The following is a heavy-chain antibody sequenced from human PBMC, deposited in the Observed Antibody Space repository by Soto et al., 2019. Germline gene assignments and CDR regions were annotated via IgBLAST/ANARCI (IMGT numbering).Heavy chain of an antibody. CDR1: GGTFSSYT. Sequence: QVQLVQSGAEVKKPGSSVKVSCKASGGTFSSYTISWARQAPGQGLEWMGRIIPILGIANYAQKFQGRVTITAEKSTSRDYIELSSLRSEDKAVYYCASRAVDGDYRADAFDLWGQGTMVTVSS. J-gene: IGHJ3*01. CDR2: IIPILGIA. CDR3: ASRAVDGDYRADAFDL. V-gene: IGHV1-69*02. D-gene: IGHD4-17*01.